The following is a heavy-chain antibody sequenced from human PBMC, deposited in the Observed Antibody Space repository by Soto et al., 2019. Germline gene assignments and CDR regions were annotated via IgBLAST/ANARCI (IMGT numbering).Heavy chain of an antibody. V-gene: IGHV6-1*01. CDR3: ARTIGVGGSLHAFDI. CDR2: TYSRSKWYN. Sequence: PSQTLSLTCAISGDSVSSNRAAWNWIRQSPSRGFEWLGRTYSRSKWYNDYAVSVRRRITINPDTSKNQFSLQLNSVTPEDTAVYYCARTIGVGGSLHAFDIWGQGTMVTVSS. D-gene: IGHD6-19*01. J-gene: IGHJ3*02. CDR1: GDSVSSNRAA.